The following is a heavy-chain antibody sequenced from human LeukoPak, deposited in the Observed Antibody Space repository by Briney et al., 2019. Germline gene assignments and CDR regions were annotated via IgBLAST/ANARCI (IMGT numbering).Heavy chain of an antibody. Sequence: GGSLRLSCAASGFTFSSYGMHWVRQAPGKGLEWVSFIRYDGSNEYYAGSVRGRFTISRDNSKNTLYLQMNSLRAEDTAMYYCATNIVGATGYDYWGQGTLVTVSS. CDR2: IRYDGSNE. J-gene: IGHJ4*02. V-gene: IGHV3-30*02. CDR1: GFTFSSYG. CDR3: ATNIVGATGYDY. D-gene: IGHD1-26*01.